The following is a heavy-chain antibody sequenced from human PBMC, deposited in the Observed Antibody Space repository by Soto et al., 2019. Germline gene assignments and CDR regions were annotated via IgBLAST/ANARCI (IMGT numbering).Heavy chain of an antibody. Sequence: PSETLSLTCTVSGGSISSYYWSWIRQPPGKGLEWIGYIYYSGSTNYNPSLKSRVTISVDTSKNQFSLKLSSVTAADTAVYYCARVAVAGVDYYYGMDVWGQGTTVTVSS. D-gene: IGHD6-19*01. J-gene: IGHJ6*02. CDR3: ARVAVAGVDYYYGMDV. CDR1: GGSISSYY. V-gene: IGHV4-59*01. CDR2: IYYSGST.